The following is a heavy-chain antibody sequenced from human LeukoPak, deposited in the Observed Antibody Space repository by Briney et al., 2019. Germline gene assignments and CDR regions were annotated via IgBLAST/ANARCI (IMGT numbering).Heavy chain of an antibody. V-gene: IGHV4-34*01. CDR2: INHSGST. Sequence: PGGSLRLSCAASGFTFSDYYMSWIRQPPGKGLEWIGEINHSGSTNYNPSLKSRVTISVDTSKNQFSLKLSSVTAADTAVYYCARSAPGIAAAGTLFDYWGQGTLVTVSS. CDR1: GFTFSDYY. CDR3: ARSAPGIAAAGTLFDY. D-gene: IGHD6-13*01. J-gene: IGHJ4*02.